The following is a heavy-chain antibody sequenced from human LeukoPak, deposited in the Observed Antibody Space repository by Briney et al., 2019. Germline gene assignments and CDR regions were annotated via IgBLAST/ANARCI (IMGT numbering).Heavy chain of an antibody. CDR1: GFTFRRYW. J-gene: IGHJ4*01. CDR2: INEDGSEK. Sequence: GESLRLSCAASGFTFRRYWMSWVRQAPGKGLEWVANINEDGSEKYYVDSVKGRFTISRDNAKNSLYLQMNSLRAEDTAVYYCARGGRNLAEGTYWGQGTLGTVSS. D-gene: IGHD1-1*01. V-gene: IGHV3-7*01. CDR3: ARGGRNLAEGTY.